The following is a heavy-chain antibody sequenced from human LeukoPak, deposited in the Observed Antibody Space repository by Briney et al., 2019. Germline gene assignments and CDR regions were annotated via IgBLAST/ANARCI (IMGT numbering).Heavy chain of an antibody. D-gene: IGHD3-10*01. J-gene: IGHJ4*02. V-gene: IGHV3-23*01. Sequence: GGSLRLSCAASGFTFNNYGMHWVRQAPGKGLEWVSAISGSGGSTYYADSVKGRFTISRDNSKNTLYLQMNSLRAEDTAVYYCAKAVLLWFGELLYFDCWGQGTLVTVSS. CDR1: GFTFNNYG. CDR3: AKAVLLWFGELLYFDC. CDR2: ISGSGGST.